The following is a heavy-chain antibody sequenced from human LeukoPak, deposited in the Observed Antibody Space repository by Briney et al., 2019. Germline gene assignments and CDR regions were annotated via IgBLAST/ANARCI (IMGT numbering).Heavy chain of an antibody. CDR1: GFTFSIHG. V-gene: IGHV4-34*01. CDR2: INHSGST. D-gene: IGHD2-15*01. J-gene: IGHJ6*03. Sequence: GTLRLSCAASGFTFSIHGMNWIRQPPGKGLEWIGEINHSGSTNYNPSLKSRVTISVDTSKNQFSLKLNSVTAADTAVYYCARGRRYCSGGSCYRVGRNYYMDVWGKGTTVTVSS. CDR3: ARGRRYCSGGSCYRVGRNYYMDV.